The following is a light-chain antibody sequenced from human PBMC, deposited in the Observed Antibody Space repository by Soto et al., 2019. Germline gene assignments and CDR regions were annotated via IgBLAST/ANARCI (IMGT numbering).Light chain of an antibody. J-gene: IGKJ3*01. CDR3: QQFDSLFS. CDR1: QDIADC. CDR2: DTS. Sequence: DIQMTQSPSSLSASVGDRVTITCQASQDIADCLNWYQQRPGRAPKLLIYDTSTLETGVPSRFSGKRSGRQFSLTISSLQPEDVAAYYCQQFDSLFSFGPGTTVDI. V-gene: IGKV1-33*01.